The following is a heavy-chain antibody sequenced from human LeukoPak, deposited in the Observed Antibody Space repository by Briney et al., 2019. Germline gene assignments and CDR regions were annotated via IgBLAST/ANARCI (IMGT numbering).Heavy chain of an antibody. CDR1: GFTFDDYT. CDR2: ITWDGGST. J-gene: IGHJ4*02. Sequence: PGRSLRLSCAAAGFTFDDYTMHWVRQAPGKGLEWVSLITWDGGSTDYADSVKGRFTISRDNSKNSLYLQMNSLRIEDTALYYCARDHGFAVTLYYFDYWGQGTLVTVSS. D-gene: IGHD4-17*01. V-gene: IGHV3-43*01. CDR3: ARDHGFAVTLYYFDY.